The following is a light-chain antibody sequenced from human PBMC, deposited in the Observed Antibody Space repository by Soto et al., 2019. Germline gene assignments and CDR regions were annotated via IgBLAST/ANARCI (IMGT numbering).Light chain of an antibody. CDR2: GAS. CDR1: QSVNRRY. Sequence: EIVLTQSPGTLSLSPGERATLSCRASQSVNRRYLAWYQQKPGQAPRLLIYGASTRATGIPARFSGSGSGTEFTLTISSLQSEDFAVYYCQQRSNWPPGITFGQGTRLEIK. CDR3: QQRSNWPPGIT. J-gene: IGKJ5*01. V-gene: IGKV3D-20*02.